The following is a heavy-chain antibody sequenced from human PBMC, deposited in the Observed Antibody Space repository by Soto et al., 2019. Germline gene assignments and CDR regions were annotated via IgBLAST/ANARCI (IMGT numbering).Heavy chain of an antibody. CDR3: AKDQGQYDFWSGDFDY. J-gene: IGHJ4*02. CDR2: ISGSGGST. D-gene: IGHD3-3*01. Sequence: GGSLRLSCAASGFTFSSYAMSWVRQAPGKGLEWVSAISGSGGSTYYADSVKGRFTISRDNSKNTLYLQMNSLRAEDTAVYYCAKDQGQYDFWSGDFDYWGQGTLVTVSS. CDR1: GFTFSSYA. V-gene: IGHV3-23*01.